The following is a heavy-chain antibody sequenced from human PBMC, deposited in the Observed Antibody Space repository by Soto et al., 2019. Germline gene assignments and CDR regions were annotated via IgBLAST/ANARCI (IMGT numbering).Heavy chain of an antibody. Sequence: SETLSLTCSVSGGTISGYYWTWIRQPAGKGLEWIGRIYSSGNTKYNPSLQSRVTVSLDTSNNQFSLRLTSVTAADTAVYYCARGQRFSDWFDPWGQGTPVTVSS. CDR2: IYSSGNT. V-gene: IGHV4-4*07. CDR1: GGTISGYY. D-gene: IGHD3-3*01. CDR3: ARGQRFSDWFDP. J-gene: IGHJ5*02.